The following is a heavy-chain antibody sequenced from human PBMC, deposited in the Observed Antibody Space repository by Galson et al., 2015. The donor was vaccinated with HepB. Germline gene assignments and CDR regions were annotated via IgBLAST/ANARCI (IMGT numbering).Heavy chain of an antibody. V-gene: IGHV4-30-4*01. J-gene: IGHJ3*02. D-gene: IGHD1-26*01. CDR2: IYYSGST. Sequence: QVQLQESGPGLVKPSETLSLTCTVSGGSISSGDYSWSWIRQPPGKGLEWIGNIYYSGSTSSKSSLKSRVTISLHTSKNQFSLKLNSVTAADTAVYYCAREEILGATMRSSDAFAIWGQGTMVTVSS. CDR1: GGSISSGDYS. CDR3: AREEILGATMRSSDAFAI.